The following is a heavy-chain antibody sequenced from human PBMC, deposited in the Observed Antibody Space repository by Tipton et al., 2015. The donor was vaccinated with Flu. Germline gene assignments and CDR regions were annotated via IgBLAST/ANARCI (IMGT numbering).Heavy chain of an antibody. D-gene: IGHD3-16*01. CDR2: IRSSGTTR. CDR1: GFTFSSYE. J-gene: IGHJ4*02. V-gene: IGHV3-48*03. Sequence: SLRLSCAVSGFTFSSYEMNWVRQAPGKGLEWVSYIRSSGTTRYYADSVKGRFTISRDNAKNSLYLQMNGLRAEDTAVYYCARGFIRLCDYWGQGTLVTVSS. CDR3: ARGFIRLCDY.